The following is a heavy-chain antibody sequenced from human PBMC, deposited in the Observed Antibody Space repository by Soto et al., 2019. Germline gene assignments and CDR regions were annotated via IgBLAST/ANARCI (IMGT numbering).Heavy chain of an antibody. CDR1: GYSFPSYT. J-gene: IGHJ4*02. D-gene: IGHD5-12*01. CDR3: ARGQGNSGYDPLDF. V-gene: IGHV1-3*01. CDR2: NNAGNGNT. Sequence: QVQLVQSGAEVKKPGASVQVSCKASGYSFPSYTMHWVRQAPGQRLEWMGWNNAGNGNTKYSQKLQGRVTITRDTPASRVYIELSSLTSEDTALYYCARGQGNSGYDPLDFRGLGTLVTVSS.